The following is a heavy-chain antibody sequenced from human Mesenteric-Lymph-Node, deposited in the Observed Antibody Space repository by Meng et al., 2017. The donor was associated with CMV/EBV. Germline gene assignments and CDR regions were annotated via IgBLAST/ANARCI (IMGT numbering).Heavy chain of an antibody. CDR2: ISGSGST. V-gene: IGHV3-23*01. CDR1: GVTFSSYS. Sequence: SCAASGVTFSSYSMNWVRQAPGKGLEWVSGISGSGSTYYADSVKGRFTISRDNSKNTLYLQMNSLRAGDTAVYYCAKIRVSSWYFDYWGQGTLVTVSS. D-gene: IGHD6-13*01. J-gene: IGHJ4*02. CDR3: AKIRVSSWYFDY.